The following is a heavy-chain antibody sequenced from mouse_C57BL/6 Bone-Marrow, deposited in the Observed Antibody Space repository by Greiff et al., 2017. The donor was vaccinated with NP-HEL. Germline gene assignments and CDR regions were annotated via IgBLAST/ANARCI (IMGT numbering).Heavy chain of an antibody. Sequence: QVQLKESGAELARPGASVKLSCKASGYTFTSYGISWVKQRTGQGLEWIGEIYPRSGNTYYNEKFKGKATLTADKSSSTAYMELRSLTSEDSAVYFCASRRGPLAYWGQGTLVTVSA. CDR3: ASRRGPLAY. J-gene: IGHJ3*01. CDR1: GYTFTSYG. CDR2: IYPRSGNT. V-gene: IGHV1-81*01.